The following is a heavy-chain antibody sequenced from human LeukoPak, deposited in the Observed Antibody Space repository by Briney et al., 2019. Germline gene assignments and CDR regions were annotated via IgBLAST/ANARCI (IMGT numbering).Heavy chain of an antibody. Sequence: SGGSPRLSCAGSGFTFSSYWMSWVRQAPGRGLEWVANIKQDGSEKYYVDSGRGRFTISRDNAKNSLYLQMNSLRPEDAAVYYCAREGSIWYERPGDWGQGTLVTVSS. J-gene: IGHJ4*02. D-gene: IGHD6-13*01. V-gene: IGHV3-7*04. CDR2: IKQDGSEK. CDR3: AREGSIWYERPGD. CDR1: GFTFSSYW.